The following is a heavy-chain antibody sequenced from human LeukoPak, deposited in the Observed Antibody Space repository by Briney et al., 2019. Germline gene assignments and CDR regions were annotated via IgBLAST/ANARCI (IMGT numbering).Heavy chain of an antibody. Sequence: TGGSLRLSRAASGFTFSSYEMNWVRQAPGKGLEWVSYISSSGSTIYYADSVKGRFTISRDNAKNSLYLQMNSLRAEDTAVYYCARADWNYVFVDYWGQGTPVTVSS. V-gene: IGHV3-48*03. CDR3: ARADWNYVFVDY. CDR1: GFTFSSYE. D-gene: IGHD1-7*01. CDR2: ISSSGSTI. J-gene: IGHJ4*02.